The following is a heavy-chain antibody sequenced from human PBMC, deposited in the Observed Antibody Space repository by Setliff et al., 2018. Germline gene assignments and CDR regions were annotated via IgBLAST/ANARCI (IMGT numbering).Heavy chain of an antibody. D-gene: IGHD5-18*01. CDR1: GESFSNNY. V-gene: IGHV4-34*01. CDR3: VRDRTAYSYGLDV. CDR2: INHSGST. Sequence: PSETLSLTCSVYGESFSNNYWSWIRQPPGKGLEWIGEINHSGSTNYNSSLTSRVTISVDTSKNQFALNLRSVTAADTAVYYCVRDRTAYSYGLDVWGQGTTVTVSS. J-gene: IGHJ6*02.